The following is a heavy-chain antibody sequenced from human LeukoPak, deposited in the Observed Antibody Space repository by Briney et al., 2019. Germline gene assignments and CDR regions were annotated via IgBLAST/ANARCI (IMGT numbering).Heavy chain of an antibody. J-gene: IGHJ4*02. CDR1: GGSISSGGYF. CDR3: ARGPTVTTRHFDY. V-gene: IGHV4-31*03. Sequence: SQTLSLTCTVSGGSISSGGYFWSWLRQHPGKGLEWLGYIYYSRTTYYNPSLKSRLTISVDTSKNQFSLKLSSVTAADTAVYYCARGPTVTTRHFDYWGQGTLVTVSS. CDR2: IYYSRTT. D-gene: IGHD4-17*01.